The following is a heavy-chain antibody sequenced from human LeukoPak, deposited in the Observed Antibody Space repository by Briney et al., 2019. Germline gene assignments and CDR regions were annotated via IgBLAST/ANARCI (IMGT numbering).Heavy chain of an antibody. D-gene: IGHD3-10*01. V-gene: IGHV1-69*06. Sequence: SVKVSCKASGGTFSSYAISWVRQASGQGLEWMGGIIPIFGTANYAQKFQGRVTITADKSTSTAYMELSSLRSEDTAVYYCAGSGSYYAFDYWGQGTLVTVSS. CDR1: GGTFSSYA. CDR2: IIPIFGTA. CDR3: AGSGSYYAFDY. J-gene: IGHJ4*02.